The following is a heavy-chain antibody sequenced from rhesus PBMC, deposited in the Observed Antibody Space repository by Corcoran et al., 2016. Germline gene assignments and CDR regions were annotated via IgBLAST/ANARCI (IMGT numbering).Heavy chain of an antibody. D-gene: IGHD3-3*01. CDR1: GGSISDDYY. CDR2: IYGSGGGT. V-gene: IGHV4-106*01. J-gene: IGHJ4*01. Sequence: QVQLQESGPGLVKPSETLSLTCAVSGGSISDDYYWSWIRQPPGKGLEWIGYIYGSGGGTNYNPSLKNRVTISIDTSKNQFSLKLSSVTAADTAVYYCARRDFWTGSDYWGQGVLVPSPQ. CDR3: ARRDFWTGSDY.